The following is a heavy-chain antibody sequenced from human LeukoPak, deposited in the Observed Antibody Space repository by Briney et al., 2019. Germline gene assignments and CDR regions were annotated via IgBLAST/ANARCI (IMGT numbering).Heavy chain of an antibody. CDR1: GYSPTEIS. V-gene: IGHV1-24*01. CDR2: FDPENVEA. Sequence: GASVKASCKVPGYSPTEISMHWVRQAPGKGLEWMGGFDPENVEAIYARNFQGRVTMTADSSTDIAYMELRSLKSEDTAVYYCATWARGWGQGTLVTVSS. J-gene: IGHJ4*02. CDR3: ATWARG.